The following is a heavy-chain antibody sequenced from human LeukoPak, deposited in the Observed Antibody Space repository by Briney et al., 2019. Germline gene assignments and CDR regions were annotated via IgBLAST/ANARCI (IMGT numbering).Heavy chain of an antibody. D-gene: IGHD1-26*01. Sequence: SETLSLTCTVSGGSISSYYWSWIRQHPGKGLEWIGYIYYSGSTYYNPSLKSRVTISVDTSKNQFSLKLSSVTAADTAVYYCARYHRGSYYFDYWGQGTLVTVSS. CDR1: GGSISSYY. CDR2: IYYSGST. V-gene: IGHV4-59*06. CDR3: ARYHRGSYYFDY. J-gene: IGHJ4*02.